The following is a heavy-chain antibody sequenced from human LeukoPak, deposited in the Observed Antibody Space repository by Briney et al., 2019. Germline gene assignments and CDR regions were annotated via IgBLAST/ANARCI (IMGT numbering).Heavy chain of an antibody. V-gene: IGHV3-30*18. CDR2: ISYDGTYK. CDR1: GFTFTFSSYG. CDR3: AKDQNWNYFVY. Sequence: GGSLRLSCAASGFTFTFSSYGMHWVRQAPGKGLEWVAIISYDGTYKYYADSVKGRFTTSRDNSKNTLYLQMNSLRAEDTAVYYCAKDQNWNYFVYWGQGTLVTVSS. J-gene: IGHJ4*02. D-gene: IGHD1-1*01.